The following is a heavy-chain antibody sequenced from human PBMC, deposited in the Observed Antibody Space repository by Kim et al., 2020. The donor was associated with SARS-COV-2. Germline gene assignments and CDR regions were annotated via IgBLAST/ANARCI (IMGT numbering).Heavy chain of an antibody. J-gene: IGHJ5*02. CDR3: ARGGGYNNWFDP. Sequence: HPSLKSRVTISVDTAKNQFSLKLSSVTAADTAVYYCARGGGYNNWFDPWGQGTLVTVSS. D-gene: IGHD5-12*01. V-gene: IGHV4-39*01.